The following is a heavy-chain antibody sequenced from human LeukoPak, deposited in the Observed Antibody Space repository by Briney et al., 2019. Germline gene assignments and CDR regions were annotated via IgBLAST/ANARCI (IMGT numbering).Heavy chain of an antibody. CDR2: INSDGSTT. V-gene: IGHV3-74*01. Sequence: GGSLRLSCAASGFTFSSSWMHCVRQAPGKGLVWVSRINSDGSTTSYADSVKGRFTISRDNAKNTLYLQMNSLRAEDTAVYYCARGYTSGWYFFDYWGQGTLVTVSS. J-gene: IGHJ4*02. D-gene: IGHD6-19*01. CDR3: ARGYTSGWYFFDY. CDR1: GFTFSSSW.